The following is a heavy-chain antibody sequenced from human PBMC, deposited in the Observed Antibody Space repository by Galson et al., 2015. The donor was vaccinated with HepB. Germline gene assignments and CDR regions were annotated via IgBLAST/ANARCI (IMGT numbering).Heavy chain of an antibody. CDR2: ISYDGSNK. Sequence: SLRLSCAASGFTFSRYAMHWVRQAPGKGLEWVAVISYDGSNKYYADSVKGRFTISRDNSKNTLYLQMNSLRAEDTAVYYCCREDCSSTSCYTLGAFDIWGQGTMVTVSS. J-gene: IGHJ3*02. CDR3: CREDCSSTSCYTLGAFDI. D-gene: IGHD2-2*02. CDR1: GFTFSRYA. V-gene: IGHV3-30-3*01.